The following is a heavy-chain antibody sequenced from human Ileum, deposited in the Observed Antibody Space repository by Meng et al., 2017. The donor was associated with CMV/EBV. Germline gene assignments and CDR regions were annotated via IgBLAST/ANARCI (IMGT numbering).Heavy chain of an antibody. Sequence: SVKVSCKASGGTFSNYAINWVRQAPGQGLEWMGGIIPIVGITEYAQKFQGRVTITADKSTSTAYMELSSLRSEDTAVYYCARGRGLRFLVWTDPFDIWGQGTMVTVSS. CDR3: ARGRGLRFLVWTDPFDI. V-gene: IGHV1-69*10. CDR2: IIPIVGIT. D-gene: IGHD3-3*01. J-gene: IGHJ3*02. CDR1: GGTFSNYA.